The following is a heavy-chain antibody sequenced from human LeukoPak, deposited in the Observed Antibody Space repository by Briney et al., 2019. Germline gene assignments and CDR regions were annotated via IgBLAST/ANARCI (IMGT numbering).Heavy chain of an antibody. Sequence: ASVKVSCKAPDYTFTSNGISWVRQAPGQGLEWMGWISTYNGNANYAQKLQGRVTMTTDTSTSTVYMELRSLRSDDTAVYYCARYSDYDIFDYWGQGTLVTVSP. CDR3: ARYSDYDIFDY. J-gene: IGHJ4*02. CDR2: ISTYNGNA. V-gene: IGHV1-18*01. CDR1: DYTFTSNG. D-gene: IGHD5-12*01.